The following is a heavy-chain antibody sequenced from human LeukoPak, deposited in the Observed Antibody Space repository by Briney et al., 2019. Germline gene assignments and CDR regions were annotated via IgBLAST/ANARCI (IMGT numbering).Heavy chain of an antibody. CDR3: ARDAFRAAAEFPSAFDI. J-gene: IGHJ3*02. CDR2: IIPILGIA. Sequence: ASVKVSCKASGGTFSSYAISWVRQAPGQGLEWMGRIIPILGIANYAQKFQGRVTITADKSTSTAYMELGSLRSEDTAVYYCARDAFRAAAEFPSAFDIWGQGTMVTVSS. V-gene: IGHV1-69*04. D-gene: IGHD6-13*01. CDR1: GGTFSSYA.